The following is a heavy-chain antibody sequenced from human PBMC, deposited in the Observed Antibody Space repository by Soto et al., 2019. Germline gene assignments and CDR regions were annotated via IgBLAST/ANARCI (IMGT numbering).Heavy chain of an antibody. CDR3: AREGGVSGWYWGGDY. D-gene: IGHD6-19*01. CDR1: GFTFSSFP. J-gene: IGHJ4*02. Sequence: GGSLRRSCAASGFTFSSFPMHWVRQAPGKGLERVALISYDGTNKYYTDSVKGRFTISRDNSKNTLYLQMNSLRAEDTAVYYCAREGGVSGWYWGGDYWGQGTPVTVSS. V-gene: IGHV3-30-3*01. CDR2: ISYDGTNK.